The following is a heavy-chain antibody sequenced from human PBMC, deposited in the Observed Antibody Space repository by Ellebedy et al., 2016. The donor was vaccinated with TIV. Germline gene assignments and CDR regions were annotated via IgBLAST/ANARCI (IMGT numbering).Heavy chain of an antibody. D-gene: IGHD1-26*01. CDR2: IYYSGST. CDR3: ARHRIEEVGSQYDAFDI. CDR1: GGSISSYY. V-gene: IGHV4-59*08. Sequence: MPSETLSLTCTVSGGSISSYYWSWIRQPPGKGLEWIGYIYYSGSTYYNPSLRSRVTISVDTSKNQFSLKLSSVTAADTAVYYCARHRIEEVGSQYDAFDIWGQGTMVTVSS. J-gene: IGHJ3*02.